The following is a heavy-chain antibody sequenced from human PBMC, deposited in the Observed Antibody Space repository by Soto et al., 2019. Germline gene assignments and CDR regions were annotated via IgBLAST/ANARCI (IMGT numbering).Heavy chain of an antibody. Sequence: ASVKVSCKASGDTFSSYAFSWVRQAPGQGLEWMGGIIPIFGTANYAQRFQGRVTITADESTSTAYMELNSLRSEDTAVFYCAKAPQIYYYGMDVWGQGTTVTVSS. CDR3: AKAPQIYYYGMDV. V-gene: IGHV1-69*13. CDR1: GDTFSSYA. CDR2: IIPIFGTA. J-gene: IGHJ6*02.